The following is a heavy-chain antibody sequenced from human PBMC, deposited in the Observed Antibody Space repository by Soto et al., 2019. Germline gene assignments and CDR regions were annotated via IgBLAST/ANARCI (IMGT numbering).Heavy chain of an antibody. Sequence: QVQLQESGPGLVKPSQTLSLTCTVSGGSISSGGYYWSWIRQHPGTGLEWIGYIYYSGSTYYNPSLKSRVTISVDTSKNQFSLKLSSVTAADTAVYYCARVGGPPDRIAVAGWIEWGQGTLVTVSS. CDR3: ARVGGPPDRIAVAGWIE. V-gene: IGHV4-31*03. CDR2: IYYSGST. CDR1: GGSISSGGYY. D-gene: IGHD6-19*01. J-gene: IGHJ1*01.